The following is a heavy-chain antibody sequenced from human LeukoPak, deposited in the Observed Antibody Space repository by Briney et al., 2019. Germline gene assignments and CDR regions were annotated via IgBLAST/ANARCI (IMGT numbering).Heavy chain of an antibody. CDR1: GFTFRSYT. D-gene: IGHD6-19*01. CDR3: GRAVAGRFDY. V-gene: IGHV3-48*01. CDR2: ISSSDTI. J-gene: IGHJ4*02. Sequence: GGSLRLSCATSGFTFRSYTMNWVRQAPGKGPEWVSYISSSDTIYQADSVKGRFTISRDNAKNSLYLQMNSLRAEDTAVYYCGRAVAGRFDYSGQGTLVTVSS.